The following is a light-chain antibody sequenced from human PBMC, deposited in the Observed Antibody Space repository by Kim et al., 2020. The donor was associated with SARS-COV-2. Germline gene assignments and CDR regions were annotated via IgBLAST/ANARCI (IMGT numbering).Light chain of an antibody. Sequence: GSPGKPARITGSGDNWGDKYADWYQQKPGQSPVLVIYQDSKRPSGIPERFSGSNSGNTATLTISGTQAMDEADYYCQAWDSRIVVFGGGTQLTVL. CDR3: QAWDSRIVV. CDR2: QDS. V-gene: IGLV3-1*01. J-gene: IGLJ2*01. CDR1: NWGDKY.